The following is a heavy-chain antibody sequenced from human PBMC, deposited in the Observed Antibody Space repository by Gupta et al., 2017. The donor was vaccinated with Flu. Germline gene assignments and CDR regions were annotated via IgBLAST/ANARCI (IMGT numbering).Heavy chain of an antibody. J-gene: IGHJ4*02. Sequence: EVQLLESGGGLVQPGGSLRLYCAASGFTFKNYAINWVSQAPGKGLEWVSVISGSGVTTYYADSVKGRFTISRDNSKNTLYLQMNSLRAEDTAMYYCAKEGNTTLDYWGQGTLVTVSS. V-gene: IGHV3-23*01. CDR3: AKEGNTTLDY. D-gene: IGHD1-1*01. CDR2: ISGSGVTT. CDR1: GFTFKNYA.